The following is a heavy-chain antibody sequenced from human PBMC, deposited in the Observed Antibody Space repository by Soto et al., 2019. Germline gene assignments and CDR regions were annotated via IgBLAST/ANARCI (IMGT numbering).Heavy chain of an antibody. Sequence: RGESLKISCKGSGYSFTSYWISWVRQMPGKGLEWMGRIDPSDSYTNYSPSFQGHVTISADKSISTAYLQWSSLKASDTAMYYCARHTYSSSWDYYYGMDVWGQGTTVTVSS. J-gene: IGHJ6*02. D-gene: IGHD6-13*01. CDR2: IDPSDSYT. CDR1: GYSFTSYW. CDR3: ARHTYSSSWDYYYGMDV. V-gene: IGHV5-10-1*01.